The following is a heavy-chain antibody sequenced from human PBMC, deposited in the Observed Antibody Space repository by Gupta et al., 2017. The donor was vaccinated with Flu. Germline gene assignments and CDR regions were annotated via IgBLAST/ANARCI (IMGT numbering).Heavy chain of an antibody. CDR2: IRSKANSYAT. J-gene: IGHJ4*02. V-gene: IGHV3-73*01. CDR3: TRVGRYYYDSSGFGY. Sequence: GKGLEWVGRIRSKANSYATAYAASVKGRFTISRDDSKNTAYLQMNSLKTEDTAVYYCTRVGRYYYDSSGFGYWGQGTLVTVSS. D-gene: IGHD3-22*01.